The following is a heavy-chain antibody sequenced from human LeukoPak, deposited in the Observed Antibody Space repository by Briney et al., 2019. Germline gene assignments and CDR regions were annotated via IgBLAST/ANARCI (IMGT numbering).Heavy chain of an antibody. Sequence: SETLSLTCAVSGASISAYNWHWIRQPPGKGLEWIGYIYYNGNTKYNPSLKSRVSFSIDPSKRHFSLVVTSVTAADSAVYYCARDRNNRFDSWGQGTLVTASS. CDR1: GASISAYN. D-gene: IGHD2/OR15-2a*01. V-gene: IGHV4-59*01. J-gene: IGHJ4*02. CDR2: IYYNGNT. CDR3: ARDRNNRFDS.